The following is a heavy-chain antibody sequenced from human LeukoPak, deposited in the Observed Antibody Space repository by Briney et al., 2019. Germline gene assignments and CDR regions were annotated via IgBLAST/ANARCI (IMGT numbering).Heavy chain of an antibody. Sequence: SETLSLTCTVSGGSISSYYWSWIRQPPGKGLEWIGYIYYSGSTNYNPSLKSRVTISVDTSKNQFSLKLSSVTAADTAVYYCARGEGGPTVFNYWGQGTLVTVSS. CDR1: GGSISSYY. V-gene: IGHV4-59*01. CDR3: ARGEGGPTVFNY. D-gene: IGHD1-26*01. CDR2: IYYSGST. J-gene: IGHJ4*02.